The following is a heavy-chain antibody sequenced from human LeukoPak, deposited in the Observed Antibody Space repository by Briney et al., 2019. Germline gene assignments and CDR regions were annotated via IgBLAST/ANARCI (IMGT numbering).Heavy chain of an antibody. CDR1: GFTFDDYA. D-gene: IGHD2-2*01. CDR2: ISWNSGSI. V-gene: IGHV3-9*03. Sequence: GRSLRLSCAASGFTFDDYAMHWVRQAPGKGLEWVSGISWNSGSIGHADSVKGRFTISRDNAKNSLYLQMNSLRAEDMALYYCAKGYCSSTSCYPSDYWGQGTLVTVSS. CDR3: AKGYCSSTSCYPSDY. J-gene: IGHJ4*02.